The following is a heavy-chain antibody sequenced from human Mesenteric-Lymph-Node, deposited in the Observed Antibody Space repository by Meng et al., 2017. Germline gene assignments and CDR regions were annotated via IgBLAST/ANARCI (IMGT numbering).Heavy chain of an antibody. V-gene: IGHV3-11*04. CDR1: GFTVSDYN. D-gene: IGHD2/OR15-2a*01. Sequence: QVPQVKPGGGLVKAGGSLRLVFAASGFTVSDYNMSWIRPPPGQGLEWIASISPTGGSLYYADSVKGRFSISRDNAKSSLSLQMNSLRVEDTAVYYCARDHGFLNWFDPWGQGTLVTVSS. J-gene: IGHJ5*02. CDR3: ARDHGFLNWFDP. CDR2: ISPTGGSL.